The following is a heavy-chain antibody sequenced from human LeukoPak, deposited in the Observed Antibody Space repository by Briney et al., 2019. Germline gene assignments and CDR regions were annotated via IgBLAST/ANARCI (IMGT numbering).Heavy chain of an antibody. CDR1: GFTFSSYS. D-gene: IGHD3-9*01. V-gene: IGHV3-21*01. CDR3: ASLYYDILTGYYNFDY. J-gene: IGHJ4*02. Sequence: GGSLRLSCAASGFTFSSYSMNWVRQAPGKGLEWVSSISSSSSNIYYADSVKGRFTISRDNAKNSLYLQMNSLRAEDTAVYYCASLYYDILTGYYNFDYWGQGTLVTVSS. CDR2: ISSSSSNI.